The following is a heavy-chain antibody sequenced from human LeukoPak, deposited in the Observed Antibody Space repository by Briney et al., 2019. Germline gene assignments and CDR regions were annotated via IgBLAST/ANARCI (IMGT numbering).Heavy chain of an antibody. CDR1: GGSISSGDYY. CDR3: ARALYRSKGWFDP. J-gene: IGHJ5*02. Sequence: SETLSLTCTVSGGSISSGDYYWSWIRQPPGKGLEWIGYIYHSGSTYYNPSLKSRVTISVDTSKNQFSLKLSSVTAADTAVYYCARALYRSKGWFDPWGQGTLVTVSS. D-gene: IGHD2-2*01. V-gene: IGHV4-30-4*01. CDR2: IYHSGST.